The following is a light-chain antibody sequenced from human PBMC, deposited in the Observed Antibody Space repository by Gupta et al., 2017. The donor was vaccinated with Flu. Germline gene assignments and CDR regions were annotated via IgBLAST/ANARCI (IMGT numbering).Light chain of an antibody. Sequence: QSVLTQPLSASGTPGPRVTISCSGSSCNIGSDSVNWYQQLAGTAPKLLIYSNNQRPAGVPDRFSGSKSGTAASLAMSGLQSEDEADYYCAAWDDSLNGWVFGGGTKLTVL. CDR2: SNN. J-gene: IGLJ3*02. CDR3: AAWDDSLNGWV. V-gene: IGLV1-44*01. CDR1: SCNIGSDS.